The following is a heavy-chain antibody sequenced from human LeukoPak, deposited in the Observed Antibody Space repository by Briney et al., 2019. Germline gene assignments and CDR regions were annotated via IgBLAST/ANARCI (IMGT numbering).Heavy chain of an antibody. CDR1: GGSISSYY. J-gene: IGHJ6*02. Sequence: SETLSLTCTVSGGSISSYYWGWLRQPPGKGLEWIGSIYYSGSTYYNPSHKSRVTISVDTSKNRFSLKLSSVTAADTAVFYCARQALLRGRYGMDVWGQGTTVTVSS. CDR3: ARQALLRGRYGMDV. V-gene: IGHV4-59*05. CDR2: IYYSGST. D-gene: IGHD5-24*01.